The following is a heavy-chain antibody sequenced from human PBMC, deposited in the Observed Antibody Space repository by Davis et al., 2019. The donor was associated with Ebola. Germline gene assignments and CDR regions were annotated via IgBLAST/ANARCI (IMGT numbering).Heavy chain of an antibody. J-gene: IGHJ2*01. D-gene: IGHD6-13*01. CDR3: ARLGIADLYWYFDL. CDR2: IYPGDSDT. CDR1: GYSFTSYW. Sequence: KVSCKGSGYSFTSYWIGWVRQMPGKGLEWMGIIYPGDSDTRYSPSFQGQVTISADKSISTTYLQWSSLKASDTAMYYCARLGIADLYWYFDLWGRGTLVTVSS. V-gene: IGHV5-51*01.